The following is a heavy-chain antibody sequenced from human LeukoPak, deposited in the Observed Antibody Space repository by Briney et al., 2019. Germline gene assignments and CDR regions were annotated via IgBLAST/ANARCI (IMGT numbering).Heavy chain of an antibody. CDR1: GGSINSYY. J-gene: IGHJ4*02. CDR2: IYYSGYT. D-gene: IGHD2/OR15-2a*01. Sequence: PSETLSLTCTVSGGSINSYYWSWIRQPPGKGLEWIGYIYYSGYTDYNPSLKSRVTVSVDASKRQISLRLSSVTAADTAVYYCARDSTRDKTFDYWGQGAPVTVSS. V-gene: IGHV4-59*01. CDR3: ARDSTRDKTFDY.